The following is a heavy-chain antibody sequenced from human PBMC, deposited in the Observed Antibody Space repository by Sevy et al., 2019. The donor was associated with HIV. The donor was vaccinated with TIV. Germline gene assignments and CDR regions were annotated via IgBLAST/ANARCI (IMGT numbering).Heavy chain of an antibody. D-gene: IGHD2-2*03. CDR3: ARDDGDCSSTSCYVYYYSMDV. Sequence: GGSLRLSCAASGFTFSSYSMNWVRQAPGKGLEWVSYISSSSSTIYYADSVKGRFTISRDNAKNSLYLQMNSLRDEDTAVYYCARDDGDCSSTSCYVYYYSMDVWGQGTTVTVSS. V-gene: IGHV3-48*02. CDR2: ISSSSSTI. CDR1: GFTFSSYS. J-gene: IGHJ6*02.